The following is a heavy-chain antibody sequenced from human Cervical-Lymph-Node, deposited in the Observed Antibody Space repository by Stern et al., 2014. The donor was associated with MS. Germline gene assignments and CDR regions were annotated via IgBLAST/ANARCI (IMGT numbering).Heavy chain of an antibody. CDR3: AKDRSNYYYYGMDV. CDR1: GFTFDDYA. CDR2: ISWNSGSI. Sequence: EVQLVESGGGLVQPGRSLRLSCAASGFTFDDYAMHWVRQAPGKGLEWVSGISWNSGSIGYADSVKGRFTISRDNAKNSLYLQMNSLRAEDTALYYCAKDRSNYYYYGMDVWGQGTTVTVSS. D-gene: IGHD2-2*01. V-gene: IGHV3-9*01. J-gene: IGHJ6*02.